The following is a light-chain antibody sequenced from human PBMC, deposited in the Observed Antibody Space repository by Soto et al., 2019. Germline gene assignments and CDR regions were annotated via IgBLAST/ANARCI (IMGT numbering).Light chain of an antibody. J-gene: IGLJ2*01. CDR3: SSYTSRATLV. Sequence: QSALTQPASVSGSPGQSITISCTGTSNDVGGYDYVTWYQHHPGKAPKLMIYDVSNRPSGISDRFSASKSGNTASLTISGVQAEDEAHYYCSSYTSRATLVFGGGTKLPS. CDR2: DVS. CDR1: SNDVGGYDY. V-gene: IGLV2-14*03.